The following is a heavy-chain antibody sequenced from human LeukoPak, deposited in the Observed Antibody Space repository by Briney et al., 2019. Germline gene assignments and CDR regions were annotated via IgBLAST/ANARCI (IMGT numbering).Heavy chain of an antibody. V-gene: IGHV4-34*01. CDR2: INHSGST. D-gene: IGHD6-13*01. CDR3: ARLIAAAAYTWFDT. Sequence: SETLSLTCAVYGGSFSGYYWSWIRQPPGKGLEWIGEINHSGSTNYNPSLKSRVTISVDTSKNQFSLKLSSVTAADTAVYYCARLIAAAAYTWFDTWGQGTLVTVSS. J-gene: IGHJ5*02. CDR1: GGSFSGYY.